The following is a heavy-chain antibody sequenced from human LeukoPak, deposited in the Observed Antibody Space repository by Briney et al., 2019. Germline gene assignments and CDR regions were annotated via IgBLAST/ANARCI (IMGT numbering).Heavy chain of an antibody. J-gene: IGHJ3*02. V-gene: IGHV3-33*01. CDR2: IWYDGSNK. CDR1: GFTFSSYG. D-gene: IGHD3-10*01. CDR3: ARVALWFGELPDAFDI. Sequence: GGSLRLSCAASGFTFSSYGMHWVRQAPGKGLEWVAVIWYDGSNKYYADSVKGRFTISRDNSKNTLYLQMNSLRAEDTAVYYCARVALWFGELPDAFDIWGQGTMVTVSS.